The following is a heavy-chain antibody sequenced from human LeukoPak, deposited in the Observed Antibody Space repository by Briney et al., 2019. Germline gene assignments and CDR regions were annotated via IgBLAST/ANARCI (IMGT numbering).Heavy chain of an antibody. J-gene: IGHJ4*02. CDR1: VYTFTIYA. CDR3: ARSPYDFWSGEFDY. V-gene: IGHV1-3*01. D-gene: IGHD3-3*01. Sequence: ASVNVSCKASVYTFTIYAMHWVRQAPGQRLEWMGWINAGNGNTKYSQKFQGRVTITRDTSASTAYMELSSLRSEDTAVYYCARSPYDFWSGEFDYWGQGTLVTVSS. CDR2: INAGNGNT.